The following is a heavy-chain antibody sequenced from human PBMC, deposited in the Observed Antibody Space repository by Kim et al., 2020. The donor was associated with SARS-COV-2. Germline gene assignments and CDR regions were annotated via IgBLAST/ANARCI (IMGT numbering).Heavy chain of an antibody. CDR3: ARVSSSYTFFDW. J-gene: IGHJ4*02. Sequence: TYTENSVKARFPISMDNTKNTLYLRMYSLRADDTAVYYCARVSSSYTFFDWWGQGARVTVSS. CDR2: T. D-gene: IGHD6-6*01. V-gene: IGHV3-23*01.